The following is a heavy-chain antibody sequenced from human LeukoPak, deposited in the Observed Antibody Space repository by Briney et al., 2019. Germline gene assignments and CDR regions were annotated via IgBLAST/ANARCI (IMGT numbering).Heavy chain of an antibody. J-gene: IGHJ4*02. V-gene: IGHV3-30*04. CDR1: GFTFSNNA. D-gene: IGHD3-16*01. CDR2: ITHDGNHK. CDR3: ARDENDDYLGGLDY. Sequence: GGSLRLSCAASGFTFSNNAMHWVRQAPGKGLEWVAVITHDGNHKYNADSVKGRFSISRDNSKNTVYLQMNSLRAEDTAVYYCARDENDDYLGGLDYWGQGALVTVSS.